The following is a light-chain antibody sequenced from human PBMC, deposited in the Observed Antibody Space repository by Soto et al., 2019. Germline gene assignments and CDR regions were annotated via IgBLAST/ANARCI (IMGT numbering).Light chain of an antibody. CDR2: DAS. J-gene: IGKJ1*01. CDR3: QHYSSVWA. CDR1: QSISRG. V-gene: IGKV1-5*01. Sequence: IQMTHSPSSLSASVGDRVTITCRASQSISRGLAWYQQEPGKAPNLLIYDASTLESGVPSRFSGSGSGTEFTLTISCLHPDDFATYYCQHYSSVWAFGQGTKVDIK.